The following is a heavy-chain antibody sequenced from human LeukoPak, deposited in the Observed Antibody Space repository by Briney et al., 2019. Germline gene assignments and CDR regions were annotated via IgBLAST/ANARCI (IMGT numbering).Heavy chain of an antibody. CDR1: GFTFNDYA. CDR3: ARDPSLSWERYYYDSSGYSDY. Sequence: GGSLRLSCAASGFTFNDYAIHWVRQSPGKGLEWVSGISWNSFSKGYVDSVKGRFTISRDNAKNSLYLQMNSLRAEDTAVYYCARDPSLSWERYYYDSSGYSDYWGQGTLVTVSS. V-gene: IGHV3-9*01. D-gene: IGHD3-22*01. CDR2: ISWNSFSK. J-gene: IGHJ4*02.